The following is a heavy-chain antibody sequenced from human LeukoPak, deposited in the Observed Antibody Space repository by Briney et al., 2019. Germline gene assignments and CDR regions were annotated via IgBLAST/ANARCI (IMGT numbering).Heavy chain of an antibody. V-gene: IGHV3-30*02. CDR1: GFIFNRYG. Sequence: GGSLRLSCAASGFIFNRYGMHWVRQAPGKGREWVAYIGHDGSNKYYADSVKGRFTISRDSSENTLYLQMNSLRAEDTAVYYCARDVRIVYYDRSPDYWGQGTLVTVSS. D-gene: IGHD3-22*01. J-gene: IGHJ4*02. CDR3: ARDVRIVYYDRSPDY. CDR2: IGHDGSNK.